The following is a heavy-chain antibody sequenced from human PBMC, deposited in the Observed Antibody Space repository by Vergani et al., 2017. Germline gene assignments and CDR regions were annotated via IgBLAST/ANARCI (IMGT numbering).Heavy chain of an antibody. CDR2: ISWNSGAV. V-gene: IGHV3-9*01. CDR3: TKGCGYDHDSAGHGYDPYTGFDL. D-gene: IGHD5-12*01. J-gene: IGHJ3*01. Sequence: EVDLVESGGGLAQPGGSLRLSCEASGITFWKFGMHWVRQGPGKGLEWVSGISWNSGAVDYADSVRGRVTIARDNAKNSLFLEMNSLRFEDTAVYFCTKGCGYDHDSAGHGYDPYTGFDLWGQGTLVTVSS. CDR1: GITFWKFG.